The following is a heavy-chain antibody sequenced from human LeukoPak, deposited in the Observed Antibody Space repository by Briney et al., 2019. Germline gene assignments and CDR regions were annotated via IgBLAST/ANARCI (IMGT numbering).Heavy chain of an antibody. J-gene: IGHJ3*02. CDR2: ISSSGSNI. V-gene: IGHV3-11*01. D-gene: IGHD1-26*01. CDR3: ARGPNSGSDREVAFDI. CDR1: GFTFSDYY. Sequence: GGPLSLSCAASGFTFSDYYMSWIRQAPGKGLEWVSYISSSGSNIYYADSVKGRFTISRDNAKNSLYLQMNSLRAEDTAVYYCARGPNSGSDREVAFDIWGQGTMVTVSS.